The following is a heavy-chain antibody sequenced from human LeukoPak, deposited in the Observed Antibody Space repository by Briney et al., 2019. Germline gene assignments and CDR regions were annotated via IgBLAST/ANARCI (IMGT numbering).Heavy chain of an antibody. CDR1: GFTVSSNE. CDR2: ISGGST. D-gene: IGHD1-1*01. V-gene: IGHV3-38-3*01. J-gene: IGHJ4*02. CDR3: AKSRSGSANWALQIFDN. Sequence: GGSLRLSCAASGFTVSSNEMSWVRQAPGKGLEWVSSISGGSTYYADSRKGRFTISRDNSNNSLFVQMNSLRAEDTAVYFCAKSRSGSANWALQIFDNWGQGTLVTVSS.